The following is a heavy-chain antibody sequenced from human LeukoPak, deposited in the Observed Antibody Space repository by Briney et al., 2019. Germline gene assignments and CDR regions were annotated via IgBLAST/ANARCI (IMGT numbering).Heavy chain of an antibody. Sequence: GGSLRLSCAASGFTFSSYWVSWVRQAPGKGLEWVANIRQDGSEKYYVDSVKGRFTISRDNAKNSLYLQMNSLRAEDTAVYYCARDAGRKGGSYYFDYWGQGTLVTVSS. V-gene: IGHV3-7*01. J-gene: IGHJ4*02. CDR3: ARDAGRKGGSYYFDY. CDR2: IRQDGSEK. CDR1: GFTFSSYW. D-gene: IGHD3-10*01.